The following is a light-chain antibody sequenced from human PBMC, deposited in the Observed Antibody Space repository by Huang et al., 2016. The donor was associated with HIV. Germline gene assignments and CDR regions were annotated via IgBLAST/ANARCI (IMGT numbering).Light chain of an antibody. CDR3: QQYNNWPPLIT. CDR2: GAS. V-gene: IGKV3-15*01. CDR1: QSVSSN. Sequence: EIVMTQSPATLSVSPGERATLSCRASQSVSSNLAWYQQKPGQAPRLRIYGASTRATGIPARFSGSGSGTEFTLTISSLQSEDCAVYYCQQYNNWPPLITFGQGTRLEIK. J-gene: IGKJ5*01.